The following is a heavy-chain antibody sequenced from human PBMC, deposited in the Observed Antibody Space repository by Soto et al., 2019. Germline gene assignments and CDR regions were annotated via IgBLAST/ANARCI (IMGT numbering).Heavy chain of an antibody. V-gene: IGHV1-18*01. Sequence: QVQLVQSGGEVKKPGASVKVSCKTSGYSFTTYGISWVRQAPGQGLEWMGWISAYNGNTNYAQKLQDIVTMTTDTSTSTAYMELRSLRSDDTAVYYCASEGQAPYYYYGMDVWGQGSTVTVSS. CDR1: GYSFTTYG. CDR3: ASEGQAPYYYYGMDV. CDR2: ISAYNGNT. J-gene: IGHJ6*02.